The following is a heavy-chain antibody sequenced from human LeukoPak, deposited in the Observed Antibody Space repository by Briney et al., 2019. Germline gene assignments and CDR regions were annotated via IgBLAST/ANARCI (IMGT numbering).Heavy chain of an antibody. CDR1: GFSFRCFA. CDR2: ISNSGGST. Sequence: GGSLSLSCASSGFSFRCFALNWVRQPPGKGLEGVSAISNSGGSTYYADSVKGRFTISRDNSKNTLYLQVNSLRAEDTAVYYCAKAYSNYFSDSYYYMDVWGKGTTVTVSS. CDR3: AKAYSNYFSDSYYYMDV. V-gene: IGHV3-23*01. D-gene: IGHD4-11*01. J-gene: IGHJ6*03.